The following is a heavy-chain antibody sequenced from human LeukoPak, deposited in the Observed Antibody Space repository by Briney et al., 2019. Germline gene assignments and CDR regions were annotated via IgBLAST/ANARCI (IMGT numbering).Heavy chain of an antibody. D-gene: IGHD1-1*01. CDR3: VKEGWNVPLFDY. CDR2: ISSNGGST. J-gene: IGHJ4*02. Sequence: GGSLRLFCSASGFPFSSYAVLCVRQARGRALEYVSAISSNGGSTYYADSVKGRFTISRDNSKNTLYLQMSSLRAEDTAVYYCVKEGWNVPLFDYWGQGTLVTVSS. CDR1: GFPFSSYA. V-gene: IGHV3-64D*06.